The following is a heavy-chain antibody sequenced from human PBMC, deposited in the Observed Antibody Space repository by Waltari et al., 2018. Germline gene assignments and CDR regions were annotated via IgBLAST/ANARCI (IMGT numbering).Heavy chain of an antibody. J-gene: IGHJ6*03. CDR2: IYYSGST. V-gene: IGHV4-31*03. D-gene: IGHD3-22*01. CDR1: GGSISSGGYY. CDR3: ARAPFIEDSSGWYYYYYYMDV. Sequence: QVQLQESGPGLVKPSQTLSLTCTVSGGSISSGGYYWSWIRQHPGKGLEWIGYIYYSGSTFYHPALKSRVTISVDTSKNQFSLKLSSVTAADTAVYYCARAPFIEDSSGWYYYYYYMDVWGKGTTVTVSS.